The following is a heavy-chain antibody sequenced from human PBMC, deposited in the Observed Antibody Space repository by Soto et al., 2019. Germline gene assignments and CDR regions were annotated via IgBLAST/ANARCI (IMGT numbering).Heavy chain of an antibody. CDR2: ITGSGNTI. CDR1: GFTFSSYE. J-gene: IGHJ4*02. V-gene: IGHV3-48*03. Sequence: EVQLVESGGGLVQPGGSLRLSCAASGFTFSSYEMNWVRQAPGKGLEWVSYITGSGNTIYYADSVKGRFTISRDNAKNSMYLQMNSLRAEDTAVYYCARGGSYFDYGGQGTLVTVSS. D-gene: IGHD1-26*01. CDR3: ARGGSYFDY.